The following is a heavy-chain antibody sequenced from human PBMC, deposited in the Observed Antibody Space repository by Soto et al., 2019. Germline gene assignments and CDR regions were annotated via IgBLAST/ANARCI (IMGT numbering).Heavy chain of an antibody. CDR3: ARDETTGTTNYNYAMDV. D-gene: IGHD4-17*01. J-gene: IGHJ6*02. CDR1: GFTLSSYH. CDR2: ININSGTI. V-gene: IGHV3-48*03. Sequence: EVQLVESGGGLVQPGGSLRLSCAASGFTLSSYHMDWVRQAPGKGLAWVSYININSGTIHYADSVKGRFTISRDNAKNSLYLQIDSLRAEDTAVYFCARDETTGTTNYNYAMDVWGQGTTVTVSS.